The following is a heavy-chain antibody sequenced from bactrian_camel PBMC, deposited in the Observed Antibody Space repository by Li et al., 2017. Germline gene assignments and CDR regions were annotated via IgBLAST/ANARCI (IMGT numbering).Heavy chain of an antibody. CDR2: IDNAGATT. CDR1: TRTVFRYC. CDR3: AAAKFGNARAVIAGLYNRDTY. J-gene: IGHJ4*01. D-gene: IGHD1*01. Sequence: VQLVESGGGSVQAGGSLRLTCAASTRTVFRYCMGWFRQAQGAEPQRVAGIDNAGATTYTYSVQDRFTISRDNAKNTVTLQMNRLKLEDTAVYYCAAAKFGNARAVIAGLYNRDTYWGQGTQVTVS. V-gene: IGHV3S40*01.